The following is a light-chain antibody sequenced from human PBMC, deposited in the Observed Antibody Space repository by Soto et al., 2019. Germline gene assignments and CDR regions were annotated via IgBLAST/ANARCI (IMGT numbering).Light chain of an antibody. CDR2: SAS. V-gene: IGKV3-15*01. Sequence: EIVMTQSPATLSVSPGERATLSCRASQSISTELAWYQQKPGQPPRLLIYSASTRATGVPARFTGSGSGSEFPLTISGLQSEDVAFYYCQQGHNWPLTFGQGTRLEI. CDR3: QQGHNWPLT. J-gene: IGKJ2*01. CDR1: QSISTE.